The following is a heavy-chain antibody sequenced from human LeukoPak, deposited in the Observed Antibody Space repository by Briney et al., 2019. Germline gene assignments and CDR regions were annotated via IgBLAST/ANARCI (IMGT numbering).Heavy chain of an antibody. CDR3: ARVVLGYCSSTSCRNYYMDV. J-gene: IGHJ6*03. Sequence: ASVKVSCKASGFTFTAYHMHWVRQAPGQGLEWMGWINPNSGGTNYAQKLQGRVTMTTDTSTSTAYMELRSLRSDDTAVYYCARVVLGYCSSTSCRNYYMDVWGKGTTVTVSS. CDR2: INPNSGGT. CDR1: GFTFTAYH. V-gene: IGHV1-2*02. D-gene: IGHD2-2*01.